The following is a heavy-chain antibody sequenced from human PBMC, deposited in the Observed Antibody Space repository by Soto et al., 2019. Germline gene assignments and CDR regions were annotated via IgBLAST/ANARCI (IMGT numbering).Heavy chain of an antibody. D-gene: IGHD2-15*01. Sequence: GGSLRLSCASSGFTFSSYSMNWVRQAPGKGLEWVSSISSSSSYIYYADSVKGRFTISRDNAKNSLYLQMNSLRAEDTAVYYCARDGQYCSGGSCYLPYYYYYMDVWGKGTTVTVSS. CDR1: GFTFSSYS. V-gene: IGHV3-21*01. CDR3: ARDGQYCSGGSCYLPYYYYYMDV. J-gene: IGHJ6*03. CDR2: ISSSSSYI.